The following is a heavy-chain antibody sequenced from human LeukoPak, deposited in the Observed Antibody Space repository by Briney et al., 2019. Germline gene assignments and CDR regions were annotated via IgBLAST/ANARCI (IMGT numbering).Heavy chain of an antibody. V-gene: IGHV4-34*01. J-gene: IGHJ4*02. D-gene: IGHD3-22*01. CDR1: GGSFSGYY. CDR3: ARGPLYYYDSSGYRRRFDY. Sequence: SETLSLTCAVYGGSFSGYYWSWIRQPPGKGLEWIGEINHSGSTNYNPSLKSRVTISVDTSKNQFSLKLSSVTAADTAVYYCARGPLYYYDSSGYRRRFDYWGQGTLVTVSS. CDR2: INHSGST.